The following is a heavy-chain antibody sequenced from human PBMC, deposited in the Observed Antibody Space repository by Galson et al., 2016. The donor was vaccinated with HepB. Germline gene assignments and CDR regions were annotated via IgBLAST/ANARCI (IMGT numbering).Heavy chain of an antibody. D-gene: IGHD1-1*01. Sequence: SETLSLTCSVSGSSIRNRSFYWGWIRQPPGKGLEWIGSVYYDGRTYHNPSLKSRLTMSIDTSKNQFSLELNSVTAADTAVYYCARDTGFMVHGAFDIWGQGTMVTVSS. CDR3: ARDTGFMVHGAFDI. V-gene: IGHV4-39*02. J-gene: IGHJ3*02. CDR2: VYYDGRT. CDR1: GSSIRNRSFY.